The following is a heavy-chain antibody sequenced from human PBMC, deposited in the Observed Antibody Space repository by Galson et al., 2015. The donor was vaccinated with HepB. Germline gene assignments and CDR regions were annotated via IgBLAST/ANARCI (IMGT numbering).Heavy chain of an antibody. J-gene: IGHJ4*02. CDR1: GFTFSSYA. V-gene: IGHV3-30*04. Sequence: SLRLSCAASGFTFSSYAMHWVRQAPGKGLEWVAVISYDGSNKYYADSVKGRFTISRDNSKNTLYLQMNSLRAEDTAVYYCARSEYSSGWYGPNHWYYFDYWGQGTLVTVSS. D-gene: IGHD6-19*01. CDR3: ARSEYSSGWYGPNHWYYFDY. CDR2: ISYDGSNK.